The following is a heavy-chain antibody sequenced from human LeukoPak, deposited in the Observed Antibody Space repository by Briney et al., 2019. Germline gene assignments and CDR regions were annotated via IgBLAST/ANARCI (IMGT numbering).Heavy chain of an antibody. CDR3: ARALYYSNGHFFFDY. D-gene: IGHD3-22*01. CDR2: IFYSGST. V-gene: IGHV4-31*03. Sequence: PSETLSLTCSVSGGSISSRDHYWSWIRQHPGKGLEWIGYIFYSGSTHYNPSLKSRVTISVDPSKNQFSLKLSSVTGADTAVYYCARALYYSNGHFFFDYWGQGILVTVSS. J-gene: IGHJ4*02. CDR1: GGSISSRDHY.